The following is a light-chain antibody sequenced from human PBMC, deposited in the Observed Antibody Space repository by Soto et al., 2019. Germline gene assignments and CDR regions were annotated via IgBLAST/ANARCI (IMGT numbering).Light chain of an antibody. J-gene: IGLJ1*01. V-gene: IGLV1-44*01. Sequence: SALTQPPSASGTPGQRVTISCSGSRSNIGSNPVNWYQQLPGTAPKLLIDSNNQRPSGVPDRFSGSRSGTSASLAISGLQSEDEADYYCAAWDDSLYGRVFGTGTKVTVL. CDR2: SNN. CDR3: AAWDDSLYGRV. CDR1: RSNIGSNP.